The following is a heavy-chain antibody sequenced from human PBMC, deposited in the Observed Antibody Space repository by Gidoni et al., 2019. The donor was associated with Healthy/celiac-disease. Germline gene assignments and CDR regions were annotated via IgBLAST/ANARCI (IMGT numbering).Heavy chain of an antibody. J-gene: IGHJ2*01. D-gene: IGHD5-12*01. CDR3: ASPIPRRDGYRHWYFDL. CDR1: GGSISSGGYY. V-gene: IGHV4-31*03. Sequence: QVQLQESGPGLVKPAQTLSLTCTVSGGSISSGGYYWSCIRQHPGKGLEWIGYIYYSGSTYYNPSLKSRVTISVDTSKNQFSLKLSSVTAADTAVYYCASPIPRRDGYRHWYFDLWGRGTLVTVSS. CDR2: IYYSGST.